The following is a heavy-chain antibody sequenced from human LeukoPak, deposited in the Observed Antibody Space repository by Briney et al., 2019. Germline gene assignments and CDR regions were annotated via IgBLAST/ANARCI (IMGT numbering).Heavy chain of an antibody. D-gene: IGHD6-13*01. CDR3: AREQQIAAAGRGCFDY. J-gene: IGHJ4*02. Sequence: GGSLRLSCAASGFTFSSYGMHWVRQAPGKGLEWVAVISYDGSNKYYADSVKGRFTISRDNSKNTLYLQMNSLRAEDTAVYYCAREQQIAAAGRGCFDYWGQGTLVTVSS. V-gene: IGHV3-30*03. CDR2: ISYDGSNK. CDR1: GFTFSSYG.